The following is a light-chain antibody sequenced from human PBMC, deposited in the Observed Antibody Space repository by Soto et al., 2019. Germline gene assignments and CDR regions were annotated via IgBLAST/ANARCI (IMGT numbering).Light chain of an antibody. V-gene: IGKV1-5*01. Sequence: DIQMTQSPSPLCASVGDRVTMTCRASQSISNWLAWYQQKPGKAPKLLIYDASNSLVGGLESRFSGSGSGTEFTLTISNLQPDDFATYYCQQYNSYITFGGGTKGDIK. CDR1: QSISNW. CDR3: QQYNSYIT. CDR2: DASN. J-gene: IGKJ4*01.